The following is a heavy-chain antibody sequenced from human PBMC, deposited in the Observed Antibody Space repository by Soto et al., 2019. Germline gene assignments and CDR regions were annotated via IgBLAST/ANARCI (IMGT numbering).Heavy chain of an antibody. CDR2: ISYDGSNK. CDR1: GFTFSSYA. V-gene: IGHV3-30-3*01. J-gene: IGHJ4*02. CDR3: ARDYGLRYYDSSGYYDY. Sequence: GGSLSLSCGASGFTFSSYAMHWVRQAPGKGLEWVAVISYDGSNKYYADSVKGRFTISRDNSKNMLYLQMNSLRVEDTAVYYCARDYGLRYYDSSGYYDYWGQGTLVTVSS. D-gene: IGHD3-22*01.